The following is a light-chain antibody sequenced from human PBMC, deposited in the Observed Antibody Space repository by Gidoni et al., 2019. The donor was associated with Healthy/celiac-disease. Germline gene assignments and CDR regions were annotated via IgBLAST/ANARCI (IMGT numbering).Light chain of an antibody. CDR2: AAS. Sequence: TQSPSSLSASVGDSVTITCRASQSISRYLNWYQQKPGKAPKLLIYAASSLQSGVPSRVSGSGSGTDFTLTISCLQPEDFATYYCQQSYSTPPAFGQGTKVEIK. V-gene: IGKV1-39*01. CDR1: QSISRY. CDR3: QQSYSTPPA. J-gene: IGKJ1*01.